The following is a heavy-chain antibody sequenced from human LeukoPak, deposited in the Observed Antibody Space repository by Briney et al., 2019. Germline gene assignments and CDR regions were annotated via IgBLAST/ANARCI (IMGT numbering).Heavy chain of an antibody. Sequence: GGSLRLSCAASGFTFSSYGMHWVRQAPGKGLDWVAFIRYDANNKYYADSVKGRFTISIDNSKNTLYLQMNSLRAEDTAAYYCVSKGTYQVGLWGQGTLVTVS. V-gene: IGHV3-30*02. CDR3: VSKGTYQVGL. J-gene: IGHJ5*02. CDR1: GFTFSSYG. CDR2: IRYDANNK. D-gene: IGHD2-2*01.